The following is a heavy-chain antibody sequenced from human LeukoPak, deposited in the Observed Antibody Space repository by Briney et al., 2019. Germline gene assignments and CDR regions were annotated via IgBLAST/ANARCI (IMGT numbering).Heavy chain of an antibody. Sequence: SETLSLTCSVSGGSISSSSYYWGWIRQPPGKGLEWIGSISDSGSTYYNPSHKSRVTISVDTSKNQFSLKLSSVTAADTAVYYCARTGLGVFDHYGMDVWGQGTTVTVSS. CDR3: ARTGLGVFDHYGMDV. CDR2: ISDSGST. CDR1: GGSISSSSYY. V-gene: IGHV4-39*01. J-gene: IGHJ6*02. D-gene: IGHD3-10*01.